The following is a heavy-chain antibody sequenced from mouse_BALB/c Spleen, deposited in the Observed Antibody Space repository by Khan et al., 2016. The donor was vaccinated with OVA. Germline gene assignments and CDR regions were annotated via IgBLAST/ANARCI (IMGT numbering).Heavy chain of an antibody. V-gene: IGHV5-6-5*01. CDR1: GFTFSTYI. Sequence: EVELVESGGGLVKPGGSLKLSCAASGFTFSTYIMSWVRQTPEKRLEWVASISIGGNTYYPDSVKGRFTISRDDARNLLYLQMRSLRSEDTAMDYCEREEPMSTTWFAYWGQGTLVTVSA. D-gene: IGHD2-4*01. J-gene: IGHJ3*01. CDR3: EREEPMSTTWFAY. CDR2: ISIGGNT.